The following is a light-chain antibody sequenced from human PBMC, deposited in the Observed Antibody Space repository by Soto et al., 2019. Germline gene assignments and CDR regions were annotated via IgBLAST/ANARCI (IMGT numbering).Light chain of an antibody. Sequence: DIQMTQSPSSLSASVGDRVTITCQASQDIGKFLNWYQQKPGKAPKLLIYEASSLETGVPSRFSGSGSETDFAFTISGLQPEDIATYYCQQCDSLPYTFGQGTKVDIK. CDR3: QQCDSLPYT. CDR2: EAS. CDR1: QDIGKF. V-gene: IGKV1-33*01. J-gene: IGKJ2*01.